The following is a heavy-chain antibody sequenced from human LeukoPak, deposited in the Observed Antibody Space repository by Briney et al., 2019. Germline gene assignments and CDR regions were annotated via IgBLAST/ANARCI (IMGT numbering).Heavy chain of an antibody. CDR1: GFTFSSYS. J-gene: IGHJ6*03. CDR3: ARDGVEYCSGGSCYSETLHYYYYMDV. Sequence: GGSLRLSCAASGFTFSSYSMNWVRQAPGKGLEWVSSISSSSSYIYYADSVKGRFTISRDNAKNSLYLQMNSLRAEDTAVYYCARDGVEYCSGGSCYSETLHYYYYMDVWGKGTTVTVSS. D-gene: IGHD2-15*01. V-gene: IGHV3-21*01. CDR2: ISSSSSYI.